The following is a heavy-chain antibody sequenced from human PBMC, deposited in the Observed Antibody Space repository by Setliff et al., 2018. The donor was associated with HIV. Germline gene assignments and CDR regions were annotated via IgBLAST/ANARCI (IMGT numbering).Heavy chain of an antibody. D-gene: IGHD5-12*01. CDR1: GFMFDDYT. V-gene: IGHV3-23*01. Sequence: GGSLRLSCTASGFMFDDYTMNWVRQAPGKGLEWVSAITGSGSTTYYADSVKGRFTISRDNSKNTLNLQMNTLRAEDTAMYYCAKVGREYNGYDLTFDSWGQGTLVTVSS. CDR2: ITGSGSTT. J-gene: IGHJ4*02. CDR3: AKVGREYNGYDLTFDS.